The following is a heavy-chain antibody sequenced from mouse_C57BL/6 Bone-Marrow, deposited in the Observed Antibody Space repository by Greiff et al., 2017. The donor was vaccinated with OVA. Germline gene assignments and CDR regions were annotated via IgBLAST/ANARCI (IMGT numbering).Heavy chain of an antibody. CDR1: GYTFTSYW. CDR3: ARRAYSNYDWFAY. J-gene: IGHJ3*01. D-gene: IGHD2-5*01. CDR2: IDPSDSYT. V-gene: IGHV1-50*01. Sequence: QVQLQQPGAELVKPGASVKLSCKASGYTFTSYWMQWVKQRPGQGLAWIGEIDPSDSYTNYNQKFKGKATLTVDTSSSTAYMQLSSLTSEDSAVYYCARRAYSNYDWFAYWGQGTLVTVSA.